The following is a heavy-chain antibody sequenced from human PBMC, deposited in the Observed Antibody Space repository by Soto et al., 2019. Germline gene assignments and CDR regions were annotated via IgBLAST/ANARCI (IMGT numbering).Heavy chain of an antibody. J-gene: IGHJ4*02. V-gene: IGHV3-23*01. Sequence: GGSLRLSCAASGFTFSTFAMSWVRQAPGKGLEWVSGVSGSGGSTYYADSVKGRFTISRDNPKNTLYLQVSSLGAEDTAVYYCAKGWSIIDSWGQGTLVTVSS. D-gene: IGHD6-13*01. CDR3: AKGWSIIDS. CDR2: VSGSGGST. CDR1: GFTFSTFA.